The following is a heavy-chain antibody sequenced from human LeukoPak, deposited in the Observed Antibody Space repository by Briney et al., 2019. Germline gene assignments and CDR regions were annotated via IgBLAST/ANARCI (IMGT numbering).Heavy chain of an antibody. CDR3: ARGAGYSSGWFAIDY. D-gene: IGHD6-19*01. J-gene: IGHJ4*02. CDR2: IYYSGST. V-gene: IGHV4-39*07. CDR1: GGSISSSSYY. Sequence: SETLSLTCTVSGGSISSSSYYWGWIRQPPGKGLEWIGSIYYSGSTYYNPSLKSRVTISVDTSKNQFSLKLSSVTAADTAVYYCARGAGYSSGWFAIDYWGQGTLVTVSS.